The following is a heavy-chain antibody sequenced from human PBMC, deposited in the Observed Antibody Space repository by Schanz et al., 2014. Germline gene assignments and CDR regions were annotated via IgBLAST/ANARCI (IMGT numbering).Heavy chain of an antibody. CDR3: ARDYYDSSGYYYCDY. Sequence: QVQLVQSGAEVKKPGASVKVSCKASGYTFTSYSMHWVRQAPGQGLEWMGRIIPILGIATYAQKFQGRLTITADKSTSTAYMELSSLRSEDTAMYYCARDYYDSSGYYYCDYWGQGTLXTVSS. CDR2: IIPILGIA. J-gene: IGHJ4*02. CDR1: GYTFTSYS. V-gene: IGHV1-69*09. D-gene: IGHD3-22*01.